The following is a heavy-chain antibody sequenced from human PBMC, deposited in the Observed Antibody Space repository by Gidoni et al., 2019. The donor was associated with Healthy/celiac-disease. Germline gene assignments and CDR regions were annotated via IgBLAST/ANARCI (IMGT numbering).Heavy chain of an antibody. CDR3: ARALTYYYGSGSPDYYYYYMDV. CDR1: GFTFSSYW. D-gene: IGHD3-10*01. CDR2: INSDGSST. Sequence: EVQLVESGGGLVQPGGSLRLSCAASGFTFSSYWMHWVRQAPGKGLVWVSRINSDGSSTSYADSVKGRFTISRDNAKNTLYLQMNSLRAEDTAVYYCARALTYYYGSGSPDYYYYYMDVWGKGTTVTVSS. J-gene: IGHJ6*03. V-gene: IGHV3-74*01.